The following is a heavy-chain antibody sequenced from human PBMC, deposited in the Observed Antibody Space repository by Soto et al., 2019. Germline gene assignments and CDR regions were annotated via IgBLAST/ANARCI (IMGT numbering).Heavy chain of an antibody. Sequence: QVQLVESGGGVVQPGRSLRLSCAASGFTFSSYAMHWVRQAPGKGLEWVAVISYDGSNKYYADSVKGRFTISRDNSKNTLYLQMNSLRAEDTAVYYCARALQAGPNDSFHYWGQGTLVTVSS. CDR1: GFTFSSYA. V-gene: IGHV3-30-3*01. CDR3: ARALQAGPNDSFHY. CDR2: ISYDGSNK. D-gene: IGHD6-19*01. J-gene: IGHJ4*02.